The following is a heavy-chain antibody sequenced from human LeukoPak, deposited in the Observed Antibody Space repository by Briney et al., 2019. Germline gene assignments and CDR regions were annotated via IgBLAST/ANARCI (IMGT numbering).Heavy chain of an antibody. CDR2: MSPDGNKK. J-gene: IGHJ4*02. Sequence: GGSLRLSCAASGFTFSDYNMHWVRQAPGKGLDWVALMSPDGNKKYYADSVKGRFTISRDNAKNSLYLQMNSLRAEDTAVYYCAREDGYSSSWYSDYWGQGTLVTVSS. CDR1: GFTFSDYN. CDR3: AREDGYSSSWYSDY. V-gene: IGHV3-30-3*01. D-gene: IGHD6-13*01.